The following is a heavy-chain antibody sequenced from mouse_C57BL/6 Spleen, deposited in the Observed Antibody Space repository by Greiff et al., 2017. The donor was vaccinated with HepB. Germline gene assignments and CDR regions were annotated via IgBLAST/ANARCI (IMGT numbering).Heavy chain of an antibody. V-gene: IGHV1-50*01. J-gene: IGHJ3*01. CDR2: IDPSDSYT. D-gene: IGHD3-1*01. CDR1: GYTFTSYW. CDR3: AGATAWFAY. Sequence: QVQLQQPGAELVKPGASVKLSCKASGYTFTSYWMQWVKQRPGQGLEWIGEIDPSDSYTNYNQKFKGKATFTVETSSSTAYMQLSSLTSEDSAVYYCAGATAWFAYWGQGTLVTVSA.